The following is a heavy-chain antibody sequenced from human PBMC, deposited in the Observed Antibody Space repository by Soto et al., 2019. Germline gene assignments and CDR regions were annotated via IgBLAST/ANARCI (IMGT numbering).Heavy chain of an antibody. CDR1: GGSISSGGYY. Sequence: QVQLQESGPGLVKPSQTLSLTCTVSGGSISSGGYYWSWIRQHPGKGLEWIGYIYYSGSTYYNPSRESRVTISVDTSKNQFSLKLSSVTAADTAVYYWASSIVVVQAAYFAYWGQGTLVTVSS. V-gene: IGHV4-31*03. CDR3: ASSIVVVQAAYFAY. D-gene: IGHD2-2*01. J-gene: IGHJ4*02. CDR2: IYYSGST.